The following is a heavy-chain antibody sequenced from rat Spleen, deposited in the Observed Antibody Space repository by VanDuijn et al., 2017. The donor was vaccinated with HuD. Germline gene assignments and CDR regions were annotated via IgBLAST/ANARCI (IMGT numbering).Heavy chain of an antibody. CDR3: TRASPFDY. J-gene: IGHJ2*01. CDR1: GFTFSDYY. CDR2: ISTSGGST. V-gene: IGHV5-27*01. Sequence: EVHLVESGGDLVQPGRSLKLSCVASGFTFSDYYMAWVRQAPKKGLEWVASISTSGGSTYYRDSVKGRFTVSRDNARTTLYLQMDSLRSEDTATYYCTRASPFDYWGQGVMVTVSS.